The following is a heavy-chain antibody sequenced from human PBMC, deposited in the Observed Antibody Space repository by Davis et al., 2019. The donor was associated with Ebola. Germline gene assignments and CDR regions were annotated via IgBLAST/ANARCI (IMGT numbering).Heavy chain of an antibody. CDR2: IYSGGST. D-gene: IGHD3-10*01. V-gene: IGHV3-66*04. CDR1: GFTVSSNY. Sequence: GESLKISCAASGFTVSSNYMSWVRQAPGKGLEWVSVIYSGGSTYYADSVKGRFTISRDNSKNTLYLQMNSLRAEDTAVYYCARLATAMVPFDYWGRGTLVTVSS. CDR3: ARLATAMVPFDY. J-gene: IGHJ4*02.